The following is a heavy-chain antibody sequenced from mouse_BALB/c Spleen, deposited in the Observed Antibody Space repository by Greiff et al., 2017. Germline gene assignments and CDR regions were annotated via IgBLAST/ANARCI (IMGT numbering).Heavy chain of an antibody. Sequence: QVQLKQSGAELVRPGVSVKISCKGSGYTFTDYAMHWVKQSHAKSLEWIGVISTYYGDASYNQKFKGKATMTVDKSSSTAYMELARLTSEDSAIYYCARSTVGYFDVWGAGTTVTVSS. CDR2: ISTYYGDA. CDR3: ARSTVGYFDV. CDR1: GYTFTDYA. D-gene: IGHD1-1*01. V-gene: IGHV1S137*01. J-gene: IGHJ1*01.